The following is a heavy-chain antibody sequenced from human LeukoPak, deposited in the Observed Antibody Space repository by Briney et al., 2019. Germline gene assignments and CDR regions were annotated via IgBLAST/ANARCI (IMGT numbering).Heavy chain of an antibody. J-gene: IGHJ4*02. CDR2: ISSSSSTI. Sequence: GGSLRLSCAVSGFTFSSYSMNWVRQAPGKGLEWVSYISSSSSTIYYADSVKGRFTISRDNAKNSLYLQMNSLRAEDTAVYYCATEADYYGSGSYYEDYWGQGTLVTVSS. CDR3: ATEADYYGSGSYYEDY. D-gene: IGHD3-10*01. CDR1: GFTFSSYS. V-gene: IGHV3-48*04.